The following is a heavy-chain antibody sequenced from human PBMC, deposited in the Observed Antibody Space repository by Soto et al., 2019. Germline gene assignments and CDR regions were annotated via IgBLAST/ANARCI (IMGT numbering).Heavy chain of an antibody. CDR1: GDSVSSNSVA. J-gene: IGHJ4*02. CDR3: ARVARGWYFDH. D-gene: IGHD2-15*01. V-gene: IGHV6-1*01. Sequence: SQTLSLTCAISGDSVSSNSVAWYWIRQSPSRGLEWLGRTYYRSKWYDDYGDPVKGRITINPDTSKNQLSLQLNSVTPEDTAVYYCARVARGWYFDHWGQGTLVTVSS. CDR2: TYYRSKWYD.